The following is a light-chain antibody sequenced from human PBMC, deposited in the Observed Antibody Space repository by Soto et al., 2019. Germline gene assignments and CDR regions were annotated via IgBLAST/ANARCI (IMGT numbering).Light chain of an antibody. CDR1: SSNIESNS. CDR3: ATWDSSRSAL. CDR2: DNN. V-gene: IGLV1-51*01. Sequence: QSVLTQPPSVSAAPGQTVTISCSGNSSNIESNSVSWYQQLPGTAPKLLIYDNNKRPSGIPDRFSGSKSGTSATLGITGLQTGDEADYSCATWDSSRSALFGGGTKLTVL. J-gene: IGLJ2*01.